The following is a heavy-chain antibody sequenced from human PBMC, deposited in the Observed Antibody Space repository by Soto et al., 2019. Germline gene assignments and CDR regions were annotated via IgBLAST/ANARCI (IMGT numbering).Heavy chain of an antibody. Sequence: ASVKVSCKASGYTFTGYYMHWVRQAPGQGLEWMGWINPNSGGTNYAQKFQGWVTMTRDTSTSTAYMELSSLRSEDTAVYYCARGHLFYGSGSIQGTNWFDPWGQGTLVTVSS. D-gene: IGHD3-10*01. CDR3: ARGHLFYGSGSIQGTNWFDP. V-gene: IGHV1-2*04. J-gene: IGHJ5*02. CDR2: INPNSGGT. CDR1: GYTFTGYY.